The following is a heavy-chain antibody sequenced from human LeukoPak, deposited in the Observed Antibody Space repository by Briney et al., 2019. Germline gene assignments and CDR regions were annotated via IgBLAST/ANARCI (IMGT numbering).Heavy chain of an antibody. CDR1: GYTFSNYA. Sequence: ASVKVSCKASGYTFSNYAMHWVRQAPGQRLEWMGWINAGNGNTKYSQKFQGRVTITADESTSTAYMELSSLRSEDTAVYYCAVVPAAIVDWYFDYWGQGTLVTVSS. CDR3: AVVPAAIVDWYFDY. CDR2: INAGNGNT. V-gene: IGHV1-3*01. D-gene: IGHD2-2*02. J-gene: IGHJ4*02.